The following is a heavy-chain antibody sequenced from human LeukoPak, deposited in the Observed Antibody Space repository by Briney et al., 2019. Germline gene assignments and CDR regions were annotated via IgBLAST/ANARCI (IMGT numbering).Heavy chain of an antibody. D-gene: IGHD2-15*01. V-gene: IGHV3-21*01. CDR1: GFTFNTYR. Sequence: GGSLRLSCAASGFTFNTYRMNWVRQAPGKGLEWVSSISSSSSYIYYTDSVKGRFTISRDNAKNSLDLQMKDLRVEDSAMYYCARDFLSDENQLRLAAPCDYWGQGTLVTVS. CDR3: ARDFLSDENQLRLAAPCDY. J-gene: IGHJ4*02. CDR2: ISSSSSYI.